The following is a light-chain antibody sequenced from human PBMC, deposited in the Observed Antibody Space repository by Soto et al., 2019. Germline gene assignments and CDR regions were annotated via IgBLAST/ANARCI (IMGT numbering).Light chain of an antibody. V-gene: IGKV3-15*01. Sequence: EIVVSQSPATVSVYHGARATLSFRASQGIGDAVAWYQQKPGQTPRLLIYDTSIRATGVPARFSGSRSGAEFTLTISSLQSEDFAVYYCQHYVNWPLTFGGGTNV. J-gene: IGKJ4*01. CDR1: QGIGDA. CDR3: QHYVNWPLT. CDR2: DTS.